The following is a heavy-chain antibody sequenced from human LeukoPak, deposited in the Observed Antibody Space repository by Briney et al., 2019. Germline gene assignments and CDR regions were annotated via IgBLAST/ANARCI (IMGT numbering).Heavy chain of an antibody. CDR1: GFPFSPEG. J-gene: IGHJ4*02. V-gene: IGHV3-7*01. CDR3: ASLDTADIRTGGY. CDR2: IKKSASET. Sequence: GALRLSCVASGFPFSPEGMSWVRQAPGKGLEWVAMIKKSASETHYVDSVKGRFIISRDYARNSLYLQMTGLRADDTAVYYCASLDTADIRTGGYWGQGTLVTVSS. D-gene: IGHD5-18*01.